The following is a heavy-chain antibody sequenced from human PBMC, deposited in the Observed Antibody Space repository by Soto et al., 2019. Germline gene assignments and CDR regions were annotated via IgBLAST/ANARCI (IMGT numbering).Heavy chain of an antibody. D-gene: IGHD1-1*01. CDR1: GFTFSSYS. Sequence: EVQLVESGGGLVKPGGSLRLSCAASGFTFSSYSMNWVRQAPGKGLEWVSSISSSSSYIYYADSVKGRFTISRDNAKNSLYLQMNSLRAEDTAVYYCASGGTGTTRYWGQGTLVTVSS. J-gene: IGHJ4*02. CDR3: ASGGTGTTRY. V-gene: IGHV3-21*01. CDR2: ISSSSSYI.